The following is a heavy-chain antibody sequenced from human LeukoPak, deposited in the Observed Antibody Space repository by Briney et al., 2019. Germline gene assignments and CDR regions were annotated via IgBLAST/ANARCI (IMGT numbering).Heavy chain of an antibody. V-gene: IGHV4-61*02. J-gene: IGHJ3*02. CDR2: IYTSGST. D-gene: IGHD2-15*01. CDR1: GDSISSGSYY. Sequence: PPQTLSLTCTVSGDSISSGSYYWSWIRQPAGKGLEWIGRIYTSGSTNYNPSLKSRVTISVDTSKNQFSLKLSSVTAADTAVYYCARGSSGGSYRVLKAFDIWGQGTMVTVSS. CDR3: ARGSSGGSYRVLKAFDI.